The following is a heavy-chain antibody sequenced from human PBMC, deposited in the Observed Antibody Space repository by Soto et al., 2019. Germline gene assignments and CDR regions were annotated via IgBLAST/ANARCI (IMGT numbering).Heavy chain of an antibody. D-gene: IGHD2-2*01. CDR2: IIPIPGTA. V-gene: IGHV1-69*01. CDR3: ARSQGSSTSLEIYLNFYYGMDV. CDR1: GGTFGSYA. Sequence: QVQLVQSGAEVKKPGSSVKVSCKASGGTFGSYAISWVRQAPGQGLEWMGGIIPIPGTANYAQKFQGRVTIAADESTSTAYMELSSLTSKDTAVYYWARSQGSSTSLEIYLNFYYGMDVWGQATTVTVSS. J-gene: IGHJ6*02.